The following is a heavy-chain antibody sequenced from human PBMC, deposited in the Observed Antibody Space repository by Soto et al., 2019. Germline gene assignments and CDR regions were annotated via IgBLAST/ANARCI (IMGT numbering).Heavy chain of an antibody. CDR3: ARDPDSSSRYYGMDG. CDR2: ISSSSSYI. J-gene: IGHJ6*02. CDR1: GFTFSSYS. V-gene: IGHV3-21*01. Sequence: PGGSLRLSCAASGFTFSSYSMNWVRQAPGKGLEWVSSISSSSSYIYYADSVKGRFTISRDNAKNSLYLQMNSLRAEDTAVYYCARDPDSSSRYYGMDGWGQGTTVTVSS. D-gene: IGHD6-13*01.